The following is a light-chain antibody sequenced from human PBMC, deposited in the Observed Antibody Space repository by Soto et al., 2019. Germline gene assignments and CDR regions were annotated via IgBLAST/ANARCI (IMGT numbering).Light chain of an antibody. J-gene: IGKJ4*01. Sequence: DIQMTQSPSTLSASVGDRVTITCRASQSISSWLAWYQHKPGKAPNLLIYKASSLESGVPSRFSGSGSGKEFTLTVSSLQPDDLATYYCQQYDSYPLTFGGGTKVEIK. CDR3: QQYDSYPLT. V-gene: IGKV1-5*03. CDR2: KAS. CDR1: QSISSW.